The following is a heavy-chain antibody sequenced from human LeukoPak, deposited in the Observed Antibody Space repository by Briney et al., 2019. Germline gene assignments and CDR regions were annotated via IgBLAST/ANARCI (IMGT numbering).Heavy chain of an antibody. Sequence: ASVKVSCKASGYTFTGYYMHWVRQAPGQGLEWMGWINPNSGGTNYAQKFQGRVTMTRDTSVSKAYMELSRLRSDDTAVYYCARDAMYIRNWYVENDYWGQGTLVTVYS. V-gene: IGHV1-2*02. CDR3: ARDAMYIRNWYVENDY. J-gene: IGHJ4*02. CDR2: INPNSGGT. CDR1: GYTFTGYY. D-gene: IGHD1-1*01.